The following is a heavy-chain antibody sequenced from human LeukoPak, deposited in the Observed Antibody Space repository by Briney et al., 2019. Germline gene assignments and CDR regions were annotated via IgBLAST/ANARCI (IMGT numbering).Heavy chain of an antibody. D-gene: IGHD2-2*01. Sequence: ASVKVSCKASGYTFTDYYMHWVRLARGQGLEWMGWINPNSGGTNYVQKFQGWVTMTRDTSINTAYMELSRLTSDDTAVYYCARANFLYCSSTSCLFDYWGQGTLVTVSS. J-gene: IGHJ4*02. V-gene: IGHV1-2*04. CDR1: GYTFTDYY. CDR3: ARANFLYCSSTSCLFDY. CDR2: INPNSGGT.